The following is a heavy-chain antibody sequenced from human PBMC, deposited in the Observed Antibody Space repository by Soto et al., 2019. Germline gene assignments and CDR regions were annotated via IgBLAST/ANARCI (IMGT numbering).Heavy chain of an antibody. V-gene: IGHV3-30*18. J-gene: IGHJ6*02. CDR1: GFSISDYG. Sequence: GGSLRLSCAASGFSISDYGMEWVRQAPGKGLEWVALISYDGSNTYYADSVKGRFTISRDNSKDTLFLQMTGLRREDTAVYYCAKGAGDRLSLGMDVWGQGTTVTVSS. D-gene: IGHD1-26*01. CDR2: ISYDGSNT. CDR3: AKGAGDRLSLGMDV.